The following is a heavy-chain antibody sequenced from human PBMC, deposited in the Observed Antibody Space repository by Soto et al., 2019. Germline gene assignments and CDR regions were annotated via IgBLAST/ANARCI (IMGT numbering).Heavy chain of an antibody. CDR2: IGTLGDT. CDR3: VRGRSFDFASTPPPTFGP. D-gene: IGHD3-9*01. J-gene: IGHJ5*02. CDR1: GFILSTHD. Sequence: QLVASGGGLVQPGGSLRLSCVASGFILSTHDLHWVRHTPGEGLEWVSGIGTLGDTFYGASVKGRFTISRENAKNSLYLQMNSLTVGDTAVYYCVRGRSFDFASTPPPTFGPWGQGTLVTVSS. V-gene: IGHV3-13*01.